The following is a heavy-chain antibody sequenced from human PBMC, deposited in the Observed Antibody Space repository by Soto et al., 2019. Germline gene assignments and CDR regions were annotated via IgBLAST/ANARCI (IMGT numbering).Heavy chain of an antibody. J-gene: IGHJ6*02. Sequence: EVQLLESGGGSVQPGGSLRLSCAASGFTFSNYAMSWVRQVPGKGLEWVSLISGSAASTFYADSVKGRFTISRDASKNTMYLQMTSLRAEDTATYYCAKFRDYTYGSSGGPGHYGLDVWGQGTAVTVSS. CDR1: GFTFSNYA. CDR2: ISGSAAST. V-gene: IGHV3-23*01. D-gene: IGHD3-10*01. CDR3: AKFRDYTYGSSGGPGHYGLDV.